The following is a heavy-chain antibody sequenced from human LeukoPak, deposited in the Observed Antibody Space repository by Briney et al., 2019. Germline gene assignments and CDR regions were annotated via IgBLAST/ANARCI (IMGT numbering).Heavy chain of an antibody. J-gene: IGHJ6*03. CDR3: ARPQGDIVVVPAAPPYYYYYMDV. CDR2: ISYDGSNK. CDR1: GFTFSSYA. D-gene: IGHD2-2*01. Sequence: GGSLRLSCAASGFTFSSYAMHWVRQAPGKGLEWVAVISYDGSNKYYADSVKGRFTISRDNSKNTLYLQMNSLRAEDTAVYYCARPQGDIVVVPAAPPYYYYYMDVWGKGTTVTVSS. V-gene: IGHV3-30*04.